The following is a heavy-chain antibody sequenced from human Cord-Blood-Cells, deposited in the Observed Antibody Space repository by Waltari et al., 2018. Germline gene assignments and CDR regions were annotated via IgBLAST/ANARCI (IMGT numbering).Heavy chain of an antibody. CDR2: INHSGST. J-gene: IGHJ4*02. V-gene: IGHV4-34*01. CDR3: ARGYCSSTSCYTRRGNYFDY. CDR1: GGSFSGYY. Sequence: QVQLQQWGAGPLKPSETLSLTCAAYGGSFSGYYWSWIRQPPAKGREWIGEINHSGSTNYNTSLKSRVTISVDTSKNQFSLKLSSVTAADTAVYYCARGYCSSTSCYTRRGNYFDYWGQGTLVTVSS. D-gene: IGHD2-2*02.